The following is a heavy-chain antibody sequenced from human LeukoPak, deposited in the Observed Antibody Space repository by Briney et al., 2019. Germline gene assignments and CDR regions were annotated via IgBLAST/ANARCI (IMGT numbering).Heavy chain of an antibody. V-gene: IGHV3-30*02. CDR3: ARGPWGGLGVGAIGHYYYYMDV. CDR2: IRYDGSNK. CDR1: GFTFSNYG. Sequence: PGGSLRLSCAASGFTFSNYGMHWVRQAPGKGLEWVAFIRYDGSNKYYADSVKGRFTISRDNSKNTLYLQVNSLRAEDTAVYYCARGPWGGLGVGAIGHYYYYMDVWGKGTTVTVSS. D-gene: IGHD1-26*01. J-gene: IGHJ6*03.